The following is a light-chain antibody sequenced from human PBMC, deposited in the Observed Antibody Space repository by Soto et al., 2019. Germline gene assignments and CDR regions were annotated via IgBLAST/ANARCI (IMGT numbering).Light chain of an antibody. CDR1: SSDVGGYVY. CDR3: SSYTFSNTLI. V-gene: IGLV2-14*01. CDR2: EVS. Sequence: TQAASVSGSPGQTITISCTGSSSDVGGYVYVAWYPQHPGKTPKLMIDEVSNRPAGVSNRFSGSKSGNTASLTISGLQTEDEADYYCSSYTFSNTLIFGGGTKVTVL. J-gene: IGLJ2*01.